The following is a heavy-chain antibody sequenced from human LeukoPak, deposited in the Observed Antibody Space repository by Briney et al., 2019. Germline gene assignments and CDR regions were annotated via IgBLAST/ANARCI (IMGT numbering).Heavy chain of an antibody. CDR3: ARSTSYSGRPLYYFDS. V-gene: IGHV1-46*01. J-gene: IGHJ4*02. Sequence: ASAKVSCKASGYIFTTYYLHWVRQAPGQGLEWMGIIYPSGGATNYAQKFQGRITLTRDTSTSTVYMELNSLRSEDTAVYYCARSTSYSGRPLYYFDSWGQGTLVTVSS. D-gene: IGHD1-26*01. CDR1: GYIFTTYY. CDR2: IYPSGGAT.